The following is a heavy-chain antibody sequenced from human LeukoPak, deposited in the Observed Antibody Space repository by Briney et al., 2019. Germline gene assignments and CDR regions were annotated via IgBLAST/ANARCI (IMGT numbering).Heavy chain of an antibody. CDR3: AREANIVGATGTTSEYYYGMDV. J-gene: IGHJ6*02. Sequence: SETLSLTCTVSGGSIRSSSHYWSWIRQPPGKGLEWIGYIYYSGSTNYNPSLKSRVTISVDTSKNQFSLKLSSVTAADTAVYYCAREANIVGATGTTSEYYYGMDVWGQGTTVTVSS. CDR2: IYYSGST. V-gene: IGHV4-61*01. CDR1: GGSIRSSSHY. D-gene: IGHD1-26*01.